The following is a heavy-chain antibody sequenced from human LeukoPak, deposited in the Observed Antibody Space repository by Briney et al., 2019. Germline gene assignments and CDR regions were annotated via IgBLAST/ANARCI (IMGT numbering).Heavy chain of an antibody. CDR1: GGSFSGYY. J-gene: IGHJ4*02. CDR3: ARGRRLNGVIKGLIDY. D-gene: IGHD3-22*01. V-gene: IGHV4-34*01. Sequence: YPSETLSLTCAVYGGSFSGYYWSWIRQPPGKGLEWIGEINHSGSTNYNPSLKSRVTISVDTSKNQFSLKLSSVTAADTAVYYCARGRRLNGVIKGLIDYWGQGTLVTVSS. CDR2: INHSGST.